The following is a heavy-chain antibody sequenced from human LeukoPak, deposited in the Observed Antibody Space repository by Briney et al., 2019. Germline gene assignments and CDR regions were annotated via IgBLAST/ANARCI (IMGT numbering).Heavy chain of an antibody. V-gene: IGHV4-39*01. J-gene: IGHJ4*02. CDR1: GGSISSSSYY. CDR2: IYYSGST. Sequence: SETLSLTCTVSGGSISSSSYYWGWIRQPPGKGLEWVGSIYYSGSTYYNPSLKSRVTISVDTSKNQFSLKLSSVTAADTAVYYCAKALSSALYSSSWYPFDYWGQGTLVTVSS. CDR3: AKALSSALYSSSWYPFDY. D-gene: IGHD6-13*01.